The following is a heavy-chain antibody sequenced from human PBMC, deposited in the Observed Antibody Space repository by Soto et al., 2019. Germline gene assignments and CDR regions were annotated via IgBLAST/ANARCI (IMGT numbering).Heavy chain of an antibody. CDR2: INPSGGST. V-gene: IGHV1-46*01. CDR3: ARARGLRYYYYGMDV. J-gene: IGHJ6*02. D-gene: IGHD4-17*01. Sequence: QVQLVQSGAEVKKPGASVKVSCKASGYTFTSYYMHWVRQAPGQGLEWMGIINPSGGSTSYAQKVQGRVTMTRDTPPSTVYMELSSLRSEDTAVYYCARARGLRYYYYGMDVWGQGTTVTVSS. CDR1: GYTFTSYY.